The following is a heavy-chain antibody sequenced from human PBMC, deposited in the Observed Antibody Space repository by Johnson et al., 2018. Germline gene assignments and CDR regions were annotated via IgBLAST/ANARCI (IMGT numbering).Heavy chain of an antibody. D-gene: IGHD6-19*01. CDR3: AKEMGSSWLVGYFQH. CDR1: GFTFDDYA. CDR2: ISWNAGSI. V-gene: IGHV3-9*01. J-gene: IGHJ1*01. Sequence: EVQLVESGGGFVQPGRSLRLSCAASGFTFDDYAIHWVRQAPGKGLEWVSGISWNAGSIGYADSVKGRFTIPRDNAKTSLYLQMNSLRAEETALYYCAKEMGSSWLVGYFQHWGQGTLVTVSS.